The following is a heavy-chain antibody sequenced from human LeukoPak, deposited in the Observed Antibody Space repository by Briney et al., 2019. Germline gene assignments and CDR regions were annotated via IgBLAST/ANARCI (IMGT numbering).Heavy chain of an antibody. CDR2: IKKDGIEK. Sequence: GGTLRLSCAASGFTFSSYWMSWVRQAPGKGLEWVANIKKDGIEKYYVDSVKGRFTISRDNAKTSLYLQMNSLRAEDTAVYYCARDLSGVTGYTYGRGIDYWGQGTLVTVSS. V-gene: IGHV3-7*01. J-gene: IGHJ4*02. CDR3: ARDLSGVTGYTYGRGIDY. CDR1: GFTFSSYW. D-gene: IGHD5-18*01.